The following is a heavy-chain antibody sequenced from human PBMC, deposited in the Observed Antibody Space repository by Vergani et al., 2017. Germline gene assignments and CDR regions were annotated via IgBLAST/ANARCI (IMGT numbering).Heavy chain of an antibody. CDR2: IHYSGST. CDR3: ARYPARGAAAVH. J-gene: IGHJ4*02. CDR1: GGSISSYY. V-gene: IGHV4-59*01. D-gene: IGHD6-13*01. Sequence: QVQLQESGPGLVKPSETLSLTCTVSGGSISSYYWSWIRQPPGKGLEWIGYIHYSGSTNYNPSLKSRVTISVDTSKNQFSLKLSSVTAADTAVYYCARYPARGAAAVHWGQGTLVTVSS.